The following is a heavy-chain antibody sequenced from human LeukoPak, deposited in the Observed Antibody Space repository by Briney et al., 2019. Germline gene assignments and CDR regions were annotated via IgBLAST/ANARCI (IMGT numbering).Heavy chain of an antibody. V-gene: IGHV1-69*01. D-gene: IGHD5-24*01. CDR1: GGTFSSYA. J-gene: IGHJ6*03. Sequence: GSSVKVSCKASGGTFSSYAISWVRQAPGQGLEWMGGIIPIFGTANYARKFQGRVTITADESTSTAYMELSSLRSEDTAVYYCARDKRHYGYYYMDVWGKGTTVTVSS. CDR3: ARDKRHYGYYYMDV. CDR2: IIPIFGTA.